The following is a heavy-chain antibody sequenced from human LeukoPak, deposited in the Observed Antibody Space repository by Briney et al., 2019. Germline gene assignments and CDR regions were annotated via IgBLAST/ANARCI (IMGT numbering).Heavy chain of an antibody. D-gene: IGHD2-15*01. J-gene: IGHJ5*02. CDR1: GYTFTGYY. Sequence: ASVKVSCKASGYTFTGYYMHWVRQAPGQGLEWMGWINPNSGGTNYAQKFQGRVTVTRDTSISTAYMELSRLRSDDTAVYYCARGAVRVVVVAATVNWFDPWGQGTLVTVSS. V-gene: IGHV1-2*02. CDR3: ARGAVRVVVVAATVNWFDP. CDR2: INPNSGGT.